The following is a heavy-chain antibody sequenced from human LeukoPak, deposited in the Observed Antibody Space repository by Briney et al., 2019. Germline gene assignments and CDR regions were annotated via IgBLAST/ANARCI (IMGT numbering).Heavy chain of an antibody. Sequence: PGGSLRLSCAASGFTFSSYAMSWVRQAPGKGLEWVSAISGSGGSTYYADSVKGRFTISRDNSKNTLYPQMNSLRAEDTAVYYCAKENYYGSGSTPPSHFDYWGQGTLVTVSS. CDR1: GFTFSSYA. J-gene: IGHJ4*02. D-gene: IGHD3-10*01. V-gene: IGHV3-23*01. CDR3: AKENYYGSGSTPPSHFDY. CDR2: ISGSGGST.